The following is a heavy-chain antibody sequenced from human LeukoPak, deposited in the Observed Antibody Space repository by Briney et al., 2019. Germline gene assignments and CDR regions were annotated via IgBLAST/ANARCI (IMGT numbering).Heavy chain of an antibody. Sequence: QPGRSLGLSCAASGFTFSSYGMHWVRQAPGKGLEWVAVIWYDGSNKYYADSVKGRFTISRDNSKNTLYLQMNSLRAEDTAVYYCARDAYAYDSSGYYCDYWGQGILVTVSS. D-gene: IGHD3-22*01. CDR1: GFTFSSYG. CDR3: ARDAYAYDSSGYYCDY. CDR2: IWYDGSNK. J-gene: IGHJ4*02. V-gene: IGHV3-33*01.